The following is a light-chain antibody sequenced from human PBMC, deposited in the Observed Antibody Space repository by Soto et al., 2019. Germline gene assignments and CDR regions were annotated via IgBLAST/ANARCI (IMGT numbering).Light chain of an antibody. J-gene: IGKJ1*01. Sequence: EIVLTQSPATLSLSPGERATLSCGASQSVSSSYLAWYQQKPGLAPRLLMYDATSRATGIPDRFSGSGSGTDFTLTISRLEPEDFAVYYCQHYDGSLWTFGQGTKVDI. CDR2: DAT. CDR1: QSVSSSY. V-gene: IGKV3D-20*01. CDR3: QHYDGSLWT.